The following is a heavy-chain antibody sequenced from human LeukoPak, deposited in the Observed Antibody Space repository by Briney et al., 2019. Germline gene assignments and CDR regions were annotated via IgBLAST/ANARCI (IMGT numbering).Heavy chain of an antibody. CDR2: IIGSGGST. CDR3: AKEQGAELLWLGESGSFDY. Sequence: GGSLRLSCAASGFTFSSYAMSWGRQAPGKGLEWVSAIIGSGGSTYYADSAKGRFTISRDNSKNTLYLQMNSLRAEDTAVYYCAKEQGAELLWLGESGSFDYWGQGTLVTVSS. J-gene: IGHJ4*02. V-gene: IGHV3-23*01. D-gene: IGHD3-10*01. CDR1: GFTFSSYA.